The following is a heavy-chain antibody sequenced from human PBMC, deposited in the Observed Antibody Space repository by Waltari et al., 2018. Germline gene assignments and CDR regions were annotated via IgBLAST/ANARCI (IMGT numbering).Heavy chain of an antibody. D-gene: IGHD6-19*01. J-gene: IGHJ4*02. Sequence: QVQLQQSGPGLVKPSQTLSLTCAISGDSVSSNSATWNWIRQSPSRGLEWVGRTYYRSKWYNDYAGSVKSRININPDTSKNQFSLQLNSVTPEDTAVYFCVRGRAVAGQYSFDYWGQGTLVTVSS. CDR3: VRGRAVAGQYSFDY. V-gene: IGHV6-1*02. CDR2: TYYRSKWYN. CDR1: GDSVSSNSAT.